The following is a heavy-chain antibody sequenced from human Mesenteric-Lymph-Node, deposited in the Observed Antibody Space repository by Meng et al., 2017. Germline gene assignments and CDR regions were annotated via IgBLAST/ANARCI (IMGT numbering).Heavy chain of an antibody. CDR2: INPNSGGT. V-gene: IGHV1-2*02. Sequence: ASVKVSCKASGYTFTSYGISWVRQAPGQGLEWMGWINPNSGGTNYAQKFQGRVTMTRDTSISTAYMELSRLRSDDTAVYYCARDLSIVATISFDYWGQGTLVTVSS. CDR1: GYTFTSYG. CDR3: ARDLSIVATISFDY. D-gene: IGHD5-12*01. J-gene: IGHJ4*02.